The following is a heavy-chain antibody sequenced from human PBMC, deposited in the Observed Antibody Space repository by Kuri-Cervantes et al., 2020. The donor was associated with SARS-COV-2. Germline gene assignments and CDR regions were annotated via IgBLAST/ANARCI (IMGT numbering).Heavy chain of an antibody. Sequence: GSLRLSCTVSGGSISSYYWSWIRQPPGKGLEWIGYIYYSGSTNYNPSLKSRVTISVDTSKNQFSLKLSSVTAADTAVYYCARDTLTRGATDRYYYYGMDVWGQGTTVTVSS. J-gene: IGHJ6*02. CDR3: ARDTLTRGATDRYYYYGMDV. D-gene: IGHD1-14*01. V-gene: IGHV4-59*01. CDR1: GGSISSYY. CDR2: IYYSGST.